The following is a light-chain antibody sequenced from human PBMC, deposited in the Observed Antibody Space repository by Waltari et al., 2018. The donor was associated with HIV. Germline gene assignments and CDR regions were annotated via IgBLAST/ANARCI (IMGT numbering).Light chain of an antibody. CDR3: CSYTAIHTLI. CDR1: TSDIGIFDS. V-gene: IGLV2-14*01. Sequence: QSALPQPASVSASPGPSITISCAGTTSDIGIFDSVSWYQQHPGRAPQLMIFGVYSRPSGVSSRFSGSKSGNTASLTISGLQAEDEANYYCCSYTAIHTLIFGGGTKLTVL. CDR2: GVY. J-gene: IGLJ2*01.